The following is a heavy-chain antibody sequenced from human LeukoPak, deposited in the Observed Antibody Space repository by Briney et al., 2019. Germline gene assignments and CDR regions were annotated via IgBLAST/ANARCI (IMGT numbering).Heavy chain of an antibody. J-gene: IGHJ6*02. D-gene: IGHD4-11*01. CDR3: ARDYSTPLYYYGMDV. CDR1: GFTFSSYA. V-gene: IGHV3-23*01. CDR2: ISGSGGST. Sequence: GGSLRLSCAASGFTFSSYAMSWVRQAPGKGLEWVSAISGSGGSTYYADSVKGRFTISRDNSKNTLYLQMNSLRAEDTAVYYCARDYSTPLYYYGMDVWGQGTTVTVSS.